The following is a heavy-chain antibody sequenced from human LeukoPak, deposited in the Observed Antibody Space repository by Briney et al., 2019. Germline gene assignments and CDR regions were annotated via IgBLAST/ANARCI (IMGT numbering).Heavy chain of an antibody. CDR1: GGSISSGGDY. J-gene: IGHJ3*02. CDR2: IYYSGST. D-gene: IGHD4-23*01. V-gene: IGHV4-31*03. Sequence: SQTLSLTCTVSGGSISSGGDYWSWIRQHPGKGLEWIGYIYYSGSTYHNPSLKSRVTISVDTSKNQFSLELSSVTAADTAVYYCARAAWRGSNSRDAFDIWGLGTMVTVSS. CDR3: ARAAWRGSNSRDAFDI.